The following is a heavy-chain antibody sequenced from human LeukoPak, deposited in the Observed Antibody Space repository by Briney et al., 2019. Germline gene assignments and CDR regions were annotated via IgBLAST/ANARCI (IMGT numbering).Heavy chain of an antibody. Sequence: ASVKVSCKASGYTFTSYGISWVRQAPGQGLEWMGWINTNAGNPTYAQGFTGRFVFSLDTSGNTAYLQISSLKGEDTAVYYCAREYTTYAFDIWGQGTMVTVSS. D-gene: IGHD4-17*01. J-gene: IGHJ3*02. CDR3: AREYTTYAFDI. CDR2: INTNAGNP. CDR1: GYTFTSYG. V-gene: IGHV7-4-1*02.